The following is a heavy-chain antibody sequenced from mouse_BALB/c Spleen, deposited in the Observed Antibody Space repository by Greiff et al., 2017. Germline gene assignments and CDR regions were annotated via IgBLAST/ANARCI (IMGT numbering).Heavy chain of an antibody. Sequence: EVKLQESGPGLVKPSQSLSLTCSVTGYSITSGYYWNWIRQFPGNKLEWMGYISYDGSNNYNPSLKNRISITRDTSKNQFFLKLNSVTTEDTATYYCARAWQLGLDYWGQGTTLTVSS. V-gene: IGHV3-6*02. CDR1: GYSITSGYY. CDR3: ARAWQLGLDY. J-gene: IGHJ2*01. CDR2: ISYDGSN. D-gene: IGHD4-1*02.